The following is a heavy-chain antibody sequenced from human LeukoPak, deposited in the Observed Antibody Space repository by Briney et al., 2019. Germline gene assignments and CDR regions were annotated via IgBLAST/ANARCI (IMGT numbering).Heavy chain of an antibody. CDR3: ARDCSGGSCYSNAFDI. CDR1: GGSISSSSKY. Sequence: SETLSLTCSVSGGSISSSSKYWGWIRQPPGKGLEWIGSIYYSGDTYYNPSLRSRVTISVDTSKNQFSLKLSSVTAADTAVYYCARDCSGGSCYSNAFDIWGQGTMVTVSS. J-gene: IGHJ3*02. CDR2: IYYSGDT. V-gene: IGHV4-39*07. D-gene: IGHD2-15*01.